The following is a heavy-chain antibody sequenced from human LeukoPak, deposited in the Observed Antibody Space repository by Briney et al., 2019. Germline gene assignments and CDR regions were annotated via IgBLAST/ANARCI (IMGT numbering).Heavy chain of an antibody. J-gene: IGHJ5*02. CDR3: ARQGWELLLSWFDP. D-gene: IGHD1-26*01. CDR2: IYYSGST. CDR1: GGSISSSSYY. V-gene: IGHV4-39*01. Sequence: PSETLSLTCTVSGGSISSSSYYWGWIRQPPGKGLEWIGSIYYSGSTYYNPSLKSRVTISVDTSKNQFSLKLSSVTAADTAVYYCARQGWELLLSWFDPWGQGPLVTVSS.